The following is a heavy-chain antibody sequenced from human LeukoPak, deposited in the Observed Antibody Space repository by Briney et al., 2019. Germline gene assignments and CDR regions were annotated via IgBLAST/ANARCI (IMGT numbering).Heavy chain of an antibody. CDR2: IYYSGST. Sequence: SGTLSLTCTVSGGSISSYYWSWIRQPPGKGLEWIGYIYYSGSTNYNPSLKSRVTISVDTSKNQFSLKLSSVTAADTAVYYCARDSSGWPLDYWGQGTLVTVSS. D-gene: IGHD6-19*01. J-gene: IGHJ4*02. CDR1: GGSISSYY. CDR3: ARDSSGWPLDY. V-gene: IGHV4-59*01.